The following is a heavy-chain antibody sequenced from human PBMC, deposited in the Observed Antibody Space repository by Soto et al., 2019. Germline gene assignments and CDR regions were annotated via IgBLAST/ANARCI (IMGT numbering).Heavy chain of an antibody. CDR2: IIPMFGIA. J-gene: IGHJ6*02. CDR3: GRGPGRSDVVPPALSPMDV. V-gene: IGHV1-69*02. CDR1: GGTFNRYT. D-gene: IGHD2-2*01. Sequence: QVQLVQSGAEVKKPGSSVKVSCKGSGGTFNRYTITWVRQAPGQGLEWMGRIIPMFGIASYAQNFQGRLTITGDKAQSTAYMGLSSLRSEVKAVYYCGRGPGRSDVVPPALSPMDVWGQGTTVTLSS.